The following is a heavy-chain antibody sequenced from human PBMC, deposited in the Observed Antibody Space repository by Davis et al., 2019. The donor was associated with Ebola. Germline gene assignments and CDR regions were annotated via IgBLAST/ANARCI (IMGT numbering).Heavy chain of an antibody. CDR1: GFTFSDYY. J-gene: IGHJ4*02. V-gene: IGHV3-66*01. CDR2: LYSGGSI. CDR3: ASALGGPDYYDSSDGY. Sequence: GESLKISCAASGFTFSDYYMSWIRQAPGKGLEWVSVLYSGGSIYYADSVKGRFTISRDNAKNSLYLQMNSLRDEDTAVYYCASALGGPDYYDSSDGYWGQGTLVTVSS. D-gene: IGHD3-22*01.